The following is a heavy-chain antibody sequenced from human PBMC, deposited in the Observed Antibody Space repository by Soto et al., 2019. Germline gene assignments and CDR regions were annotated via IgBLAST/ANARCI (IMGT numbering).Heavy chain of an antibody. J-gene: IGHJ6*03. D-gene: IGHD5-18*01. V-gene: IGHV2-5*02. CDR1: GFSLSTSGVG. Sequence: QITLKESGPTLVKHTQPLTLTCTFSGFSLSTSGVGVGWIRQPPGKALEWLALIYWDDDKRYSPSLKSRLTITKDPAKNQVVLTMTIIDPVDTARYYCAHIRGYHAAFSYYMDVWGKGTTVTVSS. CDR3: AHIRGYHAAFSYYMDV. CDR2: IYWDDDK.